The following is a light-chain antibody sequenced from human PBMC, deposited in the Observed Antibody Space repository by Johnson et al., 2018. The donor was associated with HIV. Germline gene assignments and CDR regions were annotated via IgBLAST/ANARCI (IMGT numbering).Light chain of an antibody. CDR3: GTWDSSLSAGGV. V-gene: IGLV1-51*02. CDR2: ENN. CDR1: SSKIVNNY. J-gene: IGLJ1*01. Sequence: QLVLTQPPSVSAAPGQKVTISCSGSSSKIVNNYVSWYQQLPGTAPKLLIYENNKRPSGIPDRFSGSKSGTSATLDITGLQTGDEADYYCGTWDSSLSAGGVFGTGTKVTGL.